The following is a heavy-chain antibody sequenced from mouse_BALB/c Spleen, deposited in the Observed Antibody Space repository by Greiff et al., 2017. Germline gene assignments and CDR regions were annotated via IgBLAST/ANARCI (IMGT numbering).Heavy chain of an antibody. D-gene: IGHD2-1*01. CDR1: GYTFTSYV. J-gene: IGHJ3*01. Sequence: EVKLVESGPELVKPGASVKMSCKASGYTFTSYVMHWVKQKPGQGLEWIGYINPYNDGTKYNEKFKGKATLTSDKSSSTAYMELSSLTSEDSAVYYCACNYAWFAYWGQGTLVTVSA. V-gene: IGHV1-14*01. CDR3: ACNYAWFAY. CDR2: INPYNDGT.